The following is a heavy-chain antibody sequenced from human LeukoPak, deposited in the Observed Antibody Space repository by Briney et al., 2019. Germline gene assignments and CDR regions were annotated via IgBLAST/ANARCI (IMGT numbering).Heavy chain of an antibody. CDR2: MNPNSGNT. CDR3: ARGYYKGVRGVLSRLNWFDP. V-gene: IGHV1-8*01. CDR1: GYTFTSYD. J-gene: IGHJ5*02. Sequence: ASVKVSCTASGYTFTSYDINWVRQAPGQGLEWMGWMNPNSGNTGYAQKFHSRVTTTRNTSIRTAYIELSSLRSEDTAVYYCARGYYKGVRGVLSRLNWFDPWGQGTLVTVSS. D-gene: IGHD3-10*01.